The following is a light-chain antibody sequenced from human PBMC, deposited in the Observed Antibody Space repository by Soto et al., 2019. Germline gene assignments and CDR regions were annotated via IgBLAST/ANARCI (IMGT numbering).Light chain of an antibody. CDR2: KTS. CDR1: QSLAFRDGNIY. J-gene: IGKJ1*01. Sequence: DIVLTQTPLSLVVTLGQPASISCKSSQSLAFRDGNIYLNWLQQRPGQPPRLLIYKTSNRFSGVPDRFSGSGEGTEFTLKISKVEAEDVGVYYCVEAALLPHAFGQGTKVEIK. CDR3: VEAALLPHA. V-gene: IGKV2-24*01.